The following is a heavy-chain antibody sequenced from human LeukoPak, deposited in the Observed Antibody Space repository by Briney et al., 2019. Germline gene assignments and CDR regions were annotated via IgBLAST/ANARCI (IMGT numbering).Heavy chain of an antibody. Sequence: SETLSLTCTVSGGSINSGGYYRSWIPQHPGKGLEWIGYIYYSGSTYYNPSLKSRVTISVDTSKNQFSLKLSSVTAADTAVYYCAREGSGWYGYWGQGTLVTVSS. CDR2: IYYSGST. J-gene: IGHJ4*02. CDR3: AREGSGWYGY. D-gene: IGHD6-19*01. CDR1: GGSINSGGYY. V-gene: IGHV4-31*03.